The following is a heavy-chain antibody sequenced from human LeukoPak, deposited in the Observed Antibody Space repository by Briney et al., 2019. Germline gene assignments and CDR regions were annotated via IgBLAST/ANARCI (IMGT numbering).Heavy chain of an antibody. CDR1: GGSISSYY. D-gene: IGHD3-10*01. Sequence: PSETLSLTCTVSGGSISSYYWSWIRQPPGKGLEWIEYIYYSGSTNYNPSLKSRVTISVDTSKNQFSLKLSSVTAADTAVYYCARTTMVRGTYYMDVWGKGTTVTISS. J-gene: IGHJ6*03. CDR2: IYYSGST. CDR3: ARTTMVRGTYYMDV. V-gene: IGHV4-59*01.